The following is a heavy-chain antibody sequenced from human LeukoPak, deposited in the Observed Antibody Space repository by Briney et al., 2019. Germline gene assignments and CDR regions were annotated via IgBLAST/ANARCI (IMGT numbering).Heavy chain of an antibody. V-gene: IGHV1-69*05. CDR1: GGTFSSYA. CDR3: ARERGGHDYGGYPWGYYYYMDV. CDR2: INPIFGTA. D-gene: IGHD4-23*01. J-gene: IGHJ6*03. Sequence: GASVKVSCKASGGTFSSYAISWVRQAPGQGLEWMGGINPIFGTANYAQKFQGRVTITTDESTSTAYMELSSLRSEDTAVNYCARERGGHDYGGYPWGYYYYMDVWGKGTTVTVSS.